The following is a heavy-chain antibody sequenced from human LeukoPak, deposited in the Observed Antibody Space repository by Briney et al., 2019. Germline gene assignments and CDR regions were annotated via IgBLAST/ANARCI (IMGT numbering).Heavy chain of an antibody. V-gene: IGHV4-34*01. CDR1: GGSFSGYY. Sequence: SETLSLTCAVYGGSFSGYYWSWLRQPPGKGLEWIGEINHSGSTNYNPSLMSRGTISVDTSKTQFSLKLSSVTAADTAVYYCARAKGLLLWFGESPPYYYGMDVWGQGTTVTVPS. CDR3: ARAKGLLLWFGESPPYYYGMDV. CDR2: INHSGST. J-gene: IGHJ6*02. D-gene: IGHD3-10*01.